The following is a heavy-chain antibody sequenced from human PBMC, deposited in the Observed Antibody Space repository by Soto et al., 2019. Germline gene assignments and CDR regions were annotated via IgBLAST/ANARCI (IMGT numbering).Heavy chain of an antibody. CDR3: ASEHRDTWGGSDALEI. V-gene: IGHV3-7*01. J-gene: IGHJ3*02. Sequence: EVQLVESGGGLVQPGGSLRLSCAASGFIFSDYWMNWVRQAPGKGLEWVAIINQAGSAKYYVDSVKGRFTISRDNAKNSVYLQMDSLRGEDTAVYYCASEHRDTWGGSDALEIWGQGTMVIVSS. CDR2: INQAGSAK. D-gene: IGHD3-16*01. CDR1: GFIFSDYW.